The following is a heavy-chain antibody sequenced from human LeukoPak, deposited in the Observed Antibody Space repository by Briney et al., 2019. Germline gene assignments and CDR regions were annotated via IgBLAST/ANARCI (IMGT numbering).Heavy chain of an antibody. Sequence: ASVKVSCKASGGTFSSYAISWVRQAPGQGLEWMGGIIPIFGTANYAQKFQGRVTITADKSTSTAYMELSSLRSEDTAVYYCSKGGVVHAFHIWGQGTMVTVSS. D-gene: IGHD2-15*01. CDR1: GGTFSSYA. CDR3: SKGGVVHAFHI. J-gene: IGHJ3*02. CDR2: IIPIFGTA. V-gene: IGHV1-69*06.